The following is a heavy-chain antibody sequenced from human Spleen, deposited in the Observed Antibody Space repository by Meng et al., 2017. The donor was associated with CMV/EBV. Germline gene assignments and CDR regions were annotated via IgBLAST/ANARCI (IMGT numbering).Heavy chain of an antibody. Sequence: CKASGGTFRSYAVSWVRQAPGQGLEWMGWINPNSGGTNYAQKFQGRVTMTRDTSISTAYMELSRLRSDDTAVYYCARVISTRGGWIPWGQGTLVTVSS. CDR2: INPNSGGT. J-gene: IGHJ5*02. CDR1: GGTFRSYA. V-gene: IGHV1-2*02. CDR3: ARVISTRGGWIP. D-gene: IGHD2-2*01.